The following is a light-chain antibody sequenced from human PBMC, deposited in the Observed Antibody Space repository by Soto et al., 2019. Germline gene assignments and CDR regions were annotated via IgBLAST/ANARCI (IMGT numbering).Light chain of an antibody. Sequence: DIQMTKSPSSRSASVGDRVTITCRASESISSYLNWYQQKPRKAPKLLIYAVSNFQTGVPSRFSGSGSGTEFTLTISSLQPEDFATYYCQQSYSTPPTFGQGTKLEIK. V-gene: IGKV1-39*01. CDR2: AVS. CDR1: ESISSY. J-gene: IGKJ2*01. CDR3: QQSYSTPPT.